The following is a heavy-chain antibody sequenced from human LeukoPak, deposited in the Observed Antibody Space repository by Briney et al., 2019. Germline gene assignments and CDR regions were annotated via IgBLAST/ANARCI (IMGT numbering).Heavy chain of an antibody. Sequence: GGSLRFSCAASGFTFSDYYMSWIRQAPGKGLEWVSYISSSGSTIYCADSVKGRFTISRDNAKNSLYLQMNSLRAEDTAVYYCASPRYSGSYRIDYWGQGTLVTVSS. V-gene: IGHV3-11*01. D-gene: IGHD1-26*01. CDR2: ISSSGSTI. CDR1: GFTFSDYY. J-gene: IGHJ4*02. CDR3: ASPRYSGSYRIDY.